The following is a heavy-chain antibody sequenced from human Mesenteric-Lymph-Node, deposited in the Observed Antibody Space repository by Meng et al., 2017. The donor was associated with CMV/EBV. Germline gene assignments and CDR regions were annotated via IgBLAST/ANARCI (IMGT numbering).Heavy chain of an antibody. V-gene: IGHV4-39*07. CDR1: GGSISSSHY. CDR3: ARGIRWFGSFYGMDA. CDR2: INYSGST. Sequence: GSLRLSCIVSGGSISSSHYCVWIRQPPGKGLEWIGSINYSGSTYYNPSLKSRVTISVDASKNQFSLNLRSVIAADTAVYYCARGIRWFGSFYGMDAWGQGTTVTVSS. J-gene: IGHJ6*02. D-gene: IGHD3-10*01.